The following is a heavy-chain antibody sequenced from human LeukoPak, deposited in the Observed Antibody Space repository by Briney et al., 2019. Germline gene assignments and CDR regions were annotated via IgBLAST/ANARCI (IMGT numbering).Heavy chain of an antibody. J-gene: IGHJ4*02. D-gene: IGHD6-19*01. CDR3: ASRSVAGDY. CDR2: ISHSGST. V-gene: IGHV4-34*01. Sequence: SETLSLTCTVSGGSISSYYWSWIRQPPGKGLEWIGEISHSGSTNYNPSLKSRVTISVDTSKNQFSLKLSSVTAADTAVYYCASRSVAGDYWGQGTLVTVSS. CDR1: GGSISSYY.